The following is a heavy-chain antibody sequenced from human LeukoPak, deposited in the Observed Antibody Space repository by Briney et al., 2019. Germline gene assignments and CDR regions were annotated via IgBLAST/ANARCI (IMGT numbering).Heavy chain of an antibody. V-gene: IGHV3-30*18. J-gene: IGHJ4*02. CDR2: ISYDGSNK. CDR3: AKDSVKYCSGGSCYSFDY. D-gene: IGHD2-15*01. CDR1: GFTFSSYG. Sequence: PGGSLRLSCAASGFTFSSYGMHWVRQAPGKGLEWVAVISYDGSNKYYADSVKGRFTISRDNSKNTLYLQMNSLRAEDTAVYYCAKDSVKYCSGGSCYSFDYWGQGTLDTVSS.